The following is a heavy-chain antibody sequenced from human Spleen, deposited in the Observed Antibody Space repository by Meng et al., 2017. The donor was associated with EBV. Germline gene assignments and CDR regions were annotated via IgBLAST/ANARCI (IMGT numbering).Heavy chain of an antibody. V-gene: IGHV1-3*01. CDR2: INAGNGNT. J-gene: IGHJ4*02. Sequence: QGQVVHSGAAVKSPGDSVKVSRMASGYTFTSDPIHWVRQAPGQRPEWMGWINAGNGNTKFSQKFQGRIAITRDTAASTAFMELSSLSPEDTAVYYCASLGGNSYAWDDWGQGTLVTVSS. CDR1: GYTFTSDP. D-gene: IGHD4-23*01. CDR3: ASLGGNSYAWDD.